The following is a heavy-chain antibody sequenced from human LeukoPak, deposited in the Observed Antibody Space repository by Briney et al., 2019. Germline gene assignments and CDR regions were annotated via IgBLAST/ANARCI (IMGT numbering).Heavy chain of an antibody. Sequence: PSETLSLTCAVYGGSFSGYYWNWIRQPPGKGLEWIGEINHSGSTNYNPSLKSRVTISLDMSKNQFSLNLNSVNAADTAMYYCARGPYSSSSWRNFDYWGQGTLVTVSS. CDR3: ARGPYSSSSWRNFDY. CDR2: INHSGST. D-gene: IGHD6-6*01. V-gene: IGHV4-34*01. CDR1: GGSFSGYY. J-gene: IGHJ4*02.